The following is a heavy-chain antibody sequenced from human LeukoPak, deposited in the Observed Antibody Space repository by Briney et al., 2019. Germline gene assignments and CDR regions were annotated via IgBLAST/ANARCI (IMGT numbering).Heavy chain of an antibody. J-gene: IGHJ6*03. Sequence: GRSLRLSCAASGFTFSSYAMHWVRQAPGKGLEWVAVISYDGSNKYYADSVKGRFTISRDNSKNTLYLQMNSLRAEDTAVYYCATLSGGIWDSSSWLNQKYYYYYYMGVWGQGTLVTVSS. CDR3: ATLSGGIWDSSSWLNQKYYYYYYMGV. CDR1: GFTFSSYA. D-gene: IGHD6-13*01. V-gene: IGHV3-30*04. CDR2: ISYDGSNK.